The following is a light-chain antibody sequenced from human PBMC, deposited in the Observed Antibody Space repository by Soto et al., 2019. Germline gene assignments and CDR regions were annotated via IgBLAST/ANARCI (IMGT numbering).Light chain of an antibody. CDR3: SAYTTSSLLV. Sequence: QSVLTQPASVSGSPGQSITISCSGTNSDVGSYNYVSWYQQHPGKAPKLMIYEVTNRPSGVSNRFSGSKSANTASLTISGLQAEYEADYYCSAYTTSSLLVFGGGTKLTVL. CDR2: EVT. J-gene: IGLJ2*01. CDR1: NSDVGSYNY. V-gene: IGLV2-14*01.